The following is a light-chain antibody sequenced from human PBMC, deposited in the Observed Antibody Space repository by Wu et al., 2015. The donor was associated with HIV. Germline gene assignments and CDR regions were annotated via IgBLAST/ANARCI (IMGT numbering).Light chain of an antibody. CDR1: QSVSSN. CDR2: GAS. Sequence: IVMTQSPATLSVSPGERATLSCRASQSVSSNLAWYQQKPGQGPRLLIYGASSRATGIPDTFSGSGSGTEFTLTISSLQSEDFAVYYCQQYNNWPRTFGQGTKVEIK. J-gene: IGKJ1*01. V-gene: IGKV3-15*01. CDR3: QQYNNWPRT.